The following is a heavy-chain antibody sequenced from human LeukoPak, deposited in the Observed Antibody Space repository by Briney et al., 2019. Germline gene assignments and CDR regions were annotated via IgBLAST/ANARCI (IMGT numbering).Heavy chain of an antibody. V-gene: IGHV4-59*01. CDR3: ARMLDRSRRRGFDY. J-gene: IGHJ4*02. Sequence: SETLSLSCTVSGGSISSYYWSWIRQPPGKGLEWIGYIYYSGNTNYNPSLKSRVTISVDTSKNRFSLKLSSVTAADTAVYYCARMLDRSRRRGFDYWGQGTLVTVSS. D-gene: IGHD3-10*01. CDR1: GGSISSYY. CDR2: IYYSGNT.